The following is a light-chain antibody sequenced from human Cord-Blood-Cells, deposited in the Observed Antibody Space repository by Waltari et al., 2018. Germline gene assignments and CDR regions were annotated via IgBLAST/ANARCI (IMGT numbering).Light chain of an antibody. CDR3: QTWGTGIRGWV. J-gene: IGLJ3*02. Sequence: QLVLTQSPSASASLGASVKLTCTLSSGHSSYAIAWHQPQPEKGPRYLMKLNSDGSHSKGDGIPDRFSGSSSGAERYLTISSLQSEDEADYYCQTWGTGIRGWVFGGGTKLTVL. V-gene: IGLV4-69*01. CDR2: LNSDGSH. CDR1: SGHSSYA.